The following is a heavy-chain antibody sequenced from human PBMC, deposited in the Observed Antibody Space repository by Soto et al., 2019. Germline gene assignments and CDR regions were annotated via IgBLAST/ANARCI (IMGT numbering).Heavy chain of an antibody. Sequence: GGSLRLSCAASGFTFSSYSMNWVRQAPGKGLEWVSSISSSSSYIYYADSVKGRFTISRDNAKNSLYLQMNSLRAEDTAVYYCARKDCSSTSCYASGGMDVWGQGTTVTVSS. J-gene: IGHJ6*02. V-gene: IGHV3-21*01. CDR2: ISSSSSYI. D-gene: IGHD2-2*01. CDR1: GFTFSSYS. CDR3: ARKDCSSTSCYASGGMDV.